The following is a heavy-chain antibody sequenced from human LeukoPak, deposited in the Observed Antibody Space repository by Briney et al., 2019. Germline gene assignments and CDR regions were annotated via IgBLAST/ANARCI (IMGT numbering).Heavy chain of an antibody. Sequence: SVKVSCKASGGTFSSYAISWVRQAPGQGLEWMGGIIPIFGKANYAQKLQGRVTTTTDESTSTAYMELSSLRSEDTAVYYCARDGGSSTIFGVVIPYFDYWGQGTLVTVSS. J-gene: IGHJ4*02. CDR3: ARDGGSSTIFGVVIPYFDY. V-gene: IGHV1-69*05. CDR2: IIPIFGKA. CDR1: GGTFSSYA. D-gene: IGHD3-3*01.